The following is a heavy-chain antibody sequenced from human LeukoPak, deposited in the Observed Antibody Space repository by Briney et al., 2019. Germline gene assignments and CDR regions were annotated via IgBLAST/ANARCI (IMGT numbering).Heavy chain of an antibody. CDR3: AKGIGYFDWLSPDY. CDR1: GFTFSSYG. J-gene: IGHJ4*01. V-gene: IGHV3-30*18. D-gene: IGHD3-9*01. CDR2: ISYDGSNK. Sequence: GGSLRLSCAASGFTFSSYGMHWVRQAPGKGLEWVAVISYDGSNKYYADSVKGRFTISRDNSKNTLYLQMNSLRAEDTAVYYCAKGIGYFDWLSPDYWGQEPWSPSPQ.